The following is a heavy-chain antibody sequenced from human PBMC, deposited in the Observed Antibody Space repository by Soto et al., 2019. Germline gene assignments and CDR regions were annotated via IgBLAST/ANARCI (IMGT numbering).Heavy chain of an antibody. CDR1: GVSISSGDYY. Sequence: QVQLQESGPGLVKPSQSVSLTCTVSGVSISSGDYYWSWIRQPPGKGLEWFGYIYYSGNTNYAPSLGSRLTISIDTSRNQFSLHLMSVTAADTAIYYCARYTNFSPYYHGVDVWGQGTTVTVSS. CDR3: ARYTNFSPYYHGVDV. V-gene: IGHV4-30-4*01. CDR2: IYYSGNT. J-gene: IGHJ6*02. D-gene: IGHD2-8*01.